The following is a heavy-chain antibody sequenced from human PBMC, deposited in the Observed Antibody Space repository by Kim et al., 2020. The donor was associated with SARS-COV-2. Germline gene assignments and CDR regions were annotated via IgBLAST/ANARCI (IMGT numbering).Heavy chain of an antibody. Sequence: GGSLRLSCAASGFRFSTSYMAWVRQAPGKGPEWVAEMKGDGSEVAYADPVKGRFSISRDNAKNSLYLQMDGLRVEDTAIYYCARDFLYKAFDYWGQGTL. CDR2: MKGDGSEV. J-gene: IGHJ4*02. CDR1: GFRFSTSY. CDR3: ARDFLYKAFDY. D-gene: IGHD1-20*01. V-gene: IGHV3-7*03.